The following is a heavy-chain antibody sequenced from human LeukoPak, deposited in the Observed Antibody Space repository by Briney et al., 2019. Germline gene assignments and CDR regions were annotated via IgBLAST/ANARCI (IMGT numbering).Heavy chain of an antibody. D-gene: IGHD2-2*01. V-gene: IGHV1-2*02. CDR3: ARDVCSSTSCQGGYYMDV. J-gene: IGHJ6*03. CDR1: GYTFTGYY. Sequence: ASVKVSCKASGYTFTGYYMHWVRQAPGQGLEWMGWINPNSGGTNYAQKFQGRVTMTRDTSISTAYMELSRLRSDDTAVYYYARDVCSSTSCQGGYYMDVWGKGTTVTVSS. CDR2: INPNSGGT.